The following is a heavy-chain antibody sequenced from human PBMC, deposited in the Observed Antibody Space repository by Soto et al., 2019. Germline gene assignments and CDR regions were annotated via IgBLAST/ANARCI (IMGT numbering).Heavy chain of an antibody. D-gene: IGHD1-26*01. CDR2: IKSKTDGGTT. V-gene: IGHV3-15*01. Sequence: EVQLVESGGGLVKPGGSLRLSCAASGFTFSNAWMSWVRQAPGKGLEWVGRIKSKTDGGTTDYAAPVKGRFTVSRDDSKNTLYRQMNSMKTEDTAVYYCTTAPPSYSGSHDWGQGTLVTVSS. J-gene: IGHJ4*02. CDR3: TTAPPSYSGSHD. CDR1: GFTFSNAW.